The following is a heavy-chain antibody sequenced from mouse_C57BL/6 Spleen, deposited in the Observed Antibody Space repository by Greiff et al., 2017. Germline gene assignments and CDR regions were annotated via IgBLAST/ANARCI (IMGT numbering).Heavy chain of an antibody. D-gene: IGHD3-2*02. CDR1: GFNIKNTY. Sequence: EVQLQQSVAELVRPGASVKLSCTASGFNIKNTYMNWVKQRPEQGLEWIGRIDPANGNTKYDPKFQGKATITADTSSNTAYLQLSSLTSEDTAIYYCSRGVKTAQATGAMDYWGQGTSVTVSS. V-gene: IGHV14-3*01. J-gene: IGHJ4*01. CDR2: IDPANGNT. CDR3: SRGVKTAQATGAMDY.